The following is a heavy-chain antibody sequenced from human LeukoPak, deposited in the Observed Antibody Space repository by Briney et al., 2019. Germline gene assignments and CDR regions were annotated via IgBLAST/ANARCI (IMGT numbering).Heavy chain of an antibody. Sequence: GGSLGLSCAASGFTFSSYAMSWVRQAPGKALEWLSYISGSGTTIYYTDSVTVKGRFTISRDNAENSVYLQMNSLRAEDTAVYYCARGRNYGYLFDYWGQGTLVTVSS. CDR3: ARGRNYGYLFDY. CDR1: GFTFSSYA. V-gene: IGHV3-48*03. D-gene: IGHD5-18*01. CDR2: ISGSGTTI. J-gene: IGHJ4*02.